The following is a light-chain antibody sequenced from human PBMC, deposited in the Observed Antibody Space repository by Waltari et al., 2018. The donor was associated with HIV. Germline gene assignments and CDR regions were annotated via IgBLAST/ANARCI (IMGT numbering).Light chain of an antibody. CDR1: QTISRS. J-gene: IGKJ3*01. CDR3: QQSDRTPGS. Sequence: DIQMTQSPSSLAASVGDRVTITCRASQTISRSLNWYQQKPGKAPNLLIYSASTLHSGVPSRFSGSGSGTEFTLTIRSLRPEDFATYYCQQSDRTPGSFGPGTKL. V-gene: IGKV1-39*01. CDR2: SAS.